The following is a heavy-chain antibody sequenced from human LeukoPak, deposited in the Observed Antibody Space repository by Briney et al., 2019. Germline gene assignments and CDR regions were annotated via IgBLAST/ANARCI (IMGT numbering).Heavy chain of an antibody. CDR2: INPNSGGT. CDR3: ARGLGCSSTSCSVNWFDP. Sequence: ASVKVSCKASGYTFTGYYTHWVRQAPGQGLEWMGGINPNSGGTNYAQKFQGRVTMTRDTSISTAYMELSRLRSDDTAVYYCARGLGCSSTSCSVNWFDPWGQGTLVTVSS. D-gene: IGHD2-2*01. CDR1: GYTFTGYY. V-gene: IGHV1-2*02. J-gene: IGHJ5*02.